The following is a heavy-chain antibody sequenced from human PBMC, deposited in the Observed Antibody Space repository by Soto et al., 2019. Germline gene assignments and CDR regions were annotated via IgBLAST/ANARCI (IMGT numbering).Heavy chain of an antibody. CDR3: ARGGYYDSSGSRNYHYYGMNV. J-gene: IGHJ6*02. CDR1: GYTFSSYG. Sequence: GGPVKVSCKASGYTFSSYGINWVRQAPGQGLEWLGWISPYDGNTKYAQILQGRVSMTTDTSTKTAYMEVRSLRSDDTAVYYCARGGYYDSSGSRNYHYYGMNVWGQGTTVTVSS. D-gene: IGHD3-22*01. CDR2: ISPYDGNT. V-gene: IGHV1-18*01.